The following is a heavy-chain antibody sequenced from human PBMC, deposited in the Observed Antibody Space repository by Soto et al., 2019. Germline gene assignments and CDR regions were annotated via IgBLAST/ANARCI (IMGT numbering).Heavy chain of an antibody. J-gene: IGHJ2*01. Sequence: QLQLQESGPGLVKPSETLSLTCTVSGGSISSSSYYWGWIRQPPGKGLVWIGSISYSGSTYYNPALKTRVTISVDTSKNQFSQNLSSVTAADTALYCCARRGFPPYWYFDLWGRGTLVTVSS. D-gene: IGHD3-10*01. CDR3: ARRGFPPYWYFDL. CDR2: ISYSGST. V-gene: IGHV4-39*01. CDR1: GGSISSSSYY.